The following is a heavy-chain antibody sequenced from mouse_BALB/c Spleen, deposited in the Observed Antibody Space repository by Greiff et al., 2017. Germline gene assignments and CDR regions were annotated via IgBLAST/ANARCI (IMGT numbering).Heavy chain of an antibody. V-gene: IGHV5-6-5*01. Sequence: EVMLVESGGGLVKPGGSLKLSCAASGFTFSSYAMSWVRQTPEKRLEWVASISSGGSTYYPDSVKGRFTISRDNARNILYLQMSSLRSEDTAMYYCARGGWLPAWFAYWGQGTLVTVSA. D-gene: IGHD2-3*01. CDR1: GFTFSSYA. J-gene: IGHJ3*01. CDR2: ISSGGST. CDR3: ARGGWLPAWFAY.